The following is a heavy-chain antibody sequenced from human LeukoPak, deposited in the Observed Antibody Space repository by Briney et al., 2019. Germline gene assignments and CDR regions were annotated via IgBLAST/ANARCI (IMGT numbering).Heavy chain of an antibody. D-gene: IGHD3-3*01. CDR3: ARASITIFGARDWFDP. Sequence: SETLSLTWAVYGGSFSGYYWSWIRQPPGKGLEWIGEINHSGSTNYNPSLKSRVTISVDTSKNQFSLKLSSVTAADTAVYYCARASITIFGARDWFDPWGQGTLVTVSS. CDR2: INHSGST. CDR1: GGSFSGYY. V-gene: IGHV4-34*01. J-gene: IGHJ5*02.